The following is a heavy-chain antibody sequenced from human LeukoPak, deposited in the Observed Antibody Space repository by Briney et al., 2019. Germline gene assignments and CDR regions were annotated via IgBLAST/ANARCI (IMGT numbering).Heavy chain of an antibody. V-gene: IGHV3-23*01. Sequence: GGSLRLSCAASGFTFSSYAMSWVRQAPGEGLEWVSTVSGSGGNTYYADSVKGRFTISRDNTKNTLYLQMNSLRAEDTAVYYSVRESPVAAVGRSWFDPWGQGTLVTVSS. CDR2: VSGSGGNT. D-gene: IGHD6-13*01. CDR1: GFTFSSYA. CDR3: VRESPVAAVGRSWFDP. J-gene: IGHJ5*02.